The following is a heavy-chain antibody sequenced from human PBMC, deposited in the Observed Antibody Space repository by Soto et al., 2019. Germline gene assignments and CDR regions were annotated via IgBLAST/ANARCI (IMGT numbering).Heavy chain of an antibody. CDR2: FSLSGTT. V-gene: IGHV4-4*07. CDR3: ARGMTPPGAPAWYYFDA. Sequence: SETLSLTCTVSGASITGSSYWSWIRQPAGKGLEWIGRFSLSGTTNYNPSLRSRVTMSADVSKNQFSLRLTSVTAADTALYYCARGMTPPGAPAWYYFDAWGQGTLVTVSS. CDR1: GASITGSSY. D-gene: IGHD2-8*02. J-gene: IGHJ4*02.